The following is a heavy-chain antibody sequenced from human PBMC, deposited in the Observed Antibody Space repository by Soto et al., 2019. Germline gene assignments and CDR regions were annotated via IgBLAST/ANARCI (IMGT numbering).Heavy chain of an antibody. D-gene: IGHD3-22*01. Sequence: SETLSLTCTVSGGSISSYYWNWIRQPPGKGLEWIGYIYYSGSTHYNPSLESRVTISVDTSKTQFSLKLRSMTAADTAVYYCASRGGYYPYDAFDIWGQGTMVTVSS. J-gene: IGHJ3*02. CDR3: ASRGGYYPYDAFDI. CDR2: IYYSGST. V-gene: IGHV4-59*08. CDR1: GGSISSYY.